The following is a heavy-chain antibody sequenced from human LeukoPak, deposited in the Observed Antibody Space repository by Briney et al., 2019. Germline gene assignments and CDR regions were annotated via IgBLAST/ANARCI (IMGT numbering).Heavy chain of an antibody. J-gene: IGHJ4*02. CDR1: GFSFSSYG. Sequence: GRSLRLSCAASGFSFSSYGTHWVRQAPGKGLEWVAVISYDGSNKYYADSVKGRFTISRDNSKNKLYLQMNSLRAEDTAVYYCAKDLNVLLVGYFDYWGQGALVTVSS. CDR2: ISYDGSNK. D-gene: IGHD2/OR15-2a*01. V-gene: IGHV3-30*18. CDR3: AKDLNVLLVGYFDY.